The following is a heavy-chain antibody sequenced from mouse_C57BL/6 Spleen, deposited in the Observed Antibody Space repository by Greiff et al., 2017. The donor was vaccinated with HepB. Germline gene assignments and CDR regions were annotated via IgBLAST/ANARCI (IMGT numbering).Heavy chain of an antibody. J-gene: IGHJ4*01. CDR1: GYAFSSYW. V-gene: IGHV1-80*01. Sequence: VQLQQSGAELVKPGASVKISCKASGYAFSSYWMNWVKQRPGKGLEWIGQIYPGDGDTNYNGKFKGKATLTADKSSSTAYMQLSSLTSEDSAVYFCARDGNWGAMDYWGQGTSVTVSS. D-gene: IGHD4-1*01. CDR2: IYPGDGDT. CDR3: ARDGNWGAMDY.